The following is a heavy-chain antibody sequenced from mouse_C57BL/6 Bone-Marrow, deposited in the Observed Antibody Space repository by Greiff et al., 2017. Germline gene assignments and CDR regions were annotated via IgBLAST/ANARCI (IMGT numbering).Heavy chain of an antibody. CDR2: IYPRSGNT. CDR3: ARGGYFDV. V-gene: IGHV1-81*01. CDR1: GYTFTSSG. J-gene: IGHJ1*03. Sequence: VQLQQSGAELARPGASVKLSCKASGYTFTSSGISWVKQRTGQGLEWIGEIYPRSGNTYYNEKFKGKATLTADKSSSTAYMELRSRTSEDSAVDFCARGGYFDVWGTGTTVTVTS.